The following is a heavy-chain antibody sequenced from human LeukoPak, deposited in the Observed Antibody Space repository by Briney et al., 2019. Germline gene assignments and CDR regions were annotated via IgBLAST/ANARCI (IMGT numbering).Heavy chain of an antibody. CDR3: ASDIVATTAREYFQH. CDR1: GYTFTSYG. V-gene: IGHV1-18*01. D-gene: IGHD5-12*01. J-gene: IGHJ1*01. CDR2: ISAYNGNT. Sequence: ASVKVSCKASGYTFTSYGISWVRQAPGQGLEWMGWISAYNGNTDYAQKLQGRVTMTTDTSTSTAYMELRSLRSDDTAVYYCASDIVATTAREYFQHWGQGTLVTVSS.